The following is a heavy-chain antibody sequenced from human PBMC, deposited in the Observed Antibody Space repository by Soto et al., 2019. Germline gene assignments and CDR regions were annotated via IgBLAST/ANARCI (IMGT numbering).Heavy chain of an antibody. J-gene: IGHJ4*02. CDR1: GYIFTSYY. CDR2: INPSGGTT. V-gene: IGHV1-46*01. D-gene: IGHD2-2*01. CDR3: AREDPPSFN. Sequence: ASVKVSCKTSGYIFTSYYIHWVRQAPGQGLEWMGIINPSGGTTTYAQKFQGRVTMTTDTSTSTAYMELRSLRSEDTAVYYCAREDPPSFNWGRGTLVTVSS.